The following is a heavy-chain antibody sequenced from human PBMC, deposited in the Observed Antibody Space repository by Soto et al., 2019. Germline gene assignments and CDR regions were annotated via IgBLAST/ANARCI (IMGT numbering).Heavy chain of an antibody. CDR1: GFRFSNFG. J-gene: IGHJ3*01. Sequence: GGSLRLSCTTSGFRFSNFGMHWVRQAPGKGLEWVAVMSHDGTKKYYSDSVKGRFIISRDNSKNTLSMQMYSLRTEDTAMYYCVKDRLRAGGLVPILFDAFDLWGRGTLVTVSS. D-gene: IGHD3-9*01. CDR3: VKDRLRAGGLVPILFDAFDL. CDR2: MSHDGTKK. V-gene: IGHV3-30*18.